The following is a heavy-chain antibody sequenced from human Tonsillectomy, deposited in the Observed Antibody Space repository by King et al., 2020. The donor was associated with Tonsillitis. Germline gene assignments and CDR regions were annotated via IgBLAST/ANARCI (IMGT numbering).Heavy chain of an antibody. V-gene: IGHV5-51*03. CDR1: GYXXTSYW. D-gene: IGHD6-13*01. Sequence: QLVQSGAEVKKPGESLKISXXGXGYXXTSYWIGWVRQIPGKGLEWMGIIYPGDSDTRYSPSFQGQVTISDDKSISTAYLQWSRLKGSDTAMYYCARFRPSSSWYSRGFDPWGQGTLVTVSS. J-gene: IGHJ5*02. CDR3: ARFRPSSSWYSRGFDP. CDR2: IYPGDSDT.